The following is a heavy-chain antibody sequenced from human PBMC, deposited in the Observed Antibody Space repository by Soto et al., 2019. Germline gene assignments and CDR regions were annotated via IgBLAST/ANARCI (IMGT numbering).Heavy chain of an antibody. V-gene: IGHV1-18*01. CDR1: GYTFTSYG. Sequence: GASVKVSCXASGYTFTSYGISWVRQAPGQGLEWMGWISAYNGNTNYAQKLQGRVTMTTDTSTSTAYMELRSLRSDDTAVYYCARGTAYGDYVSRWFDPWGQGTLVTVSS. J-gene: IGHJ5*02. CDR2: ISAYNGNT. D-gene: IGHD4-17*01. CDR3: ARGTAYGDYVSRWFDP.